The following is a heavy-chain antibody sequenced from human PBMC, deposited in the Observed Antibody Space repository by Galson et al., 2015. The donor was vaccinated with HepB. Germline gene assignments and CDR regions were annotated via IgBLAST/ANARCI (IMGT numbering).Heavy chain of an antibody. CDR3: ARDGGRTQDAFDI. V-gene: IGHV3-21*01. J-gene: IGHJ3*02. Sequence: SLRLSCAASGFTFSSYSMNWVRQAPGKGLEWVSSISSSSSYIYYADSVKGRFTISRDNAKNSLYLQMNSLRAEDTAVYYCARDGGRTQDAFDIWGQGTMVTVSS. CDR2: ISSSSSYI. D-gene: IGHD1-14*01. CDR1: GFTFSSYS.